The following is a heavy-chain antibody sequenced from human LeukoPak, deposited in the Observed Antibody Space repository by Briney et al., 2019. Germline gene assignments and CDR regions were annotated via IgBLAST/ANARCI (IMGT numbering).Heavy chain of an antibody. CDR1: GFTFSSYD. J-gene: IGHJ4*02. V-gene: IGHV3-48*01. CDR2: ISRSGSTI. Sequence: PGGSLRLSCAASGFTFSSYDMNWVRQAPGKGLEWVSYISRSGSTIYYADSVKGRFTISRDNSKNTLYLEMNSLRAEDTAVYYCAKDVDTAMYVTDYWGQGTLVTVSS. CDR3: AKDVDTAMYVTDY. D-gene: IGHD5-18*01.